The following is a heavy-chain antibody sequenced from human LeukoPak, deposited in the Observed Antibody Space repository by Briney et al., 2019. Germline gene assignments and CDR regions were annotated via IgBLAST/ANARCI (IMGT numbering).Heavy chain of an antibody. D-gene: IGHD1-1*01. V-gene: IGHV3-23*01. CDR1: GFTFSNYG. Sequence: GGSLRLSCAASGFTFSNYGMNWVRQAPGKGLEWVSSITTSGGDAYYADSVKGQFTISRDNSKNTLYLQMNSLRAEDTAIYYCARGRNWIFDYWGQGTLVTVSS. J-gene: IGHJ4*02. CDR3: ARGRNWIFDY. CDR2: ITTSGGDA.